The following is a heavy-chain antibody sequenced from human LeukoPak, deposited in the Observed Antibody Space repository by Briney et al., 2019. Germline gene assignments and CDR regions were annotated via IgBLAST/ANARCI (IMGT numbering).Heavy chain of an antibody. CDR3: AKYGLGSGIQVWGDFGMDV. CDR1: GFTVSSNY. D-gene: IGHD5-18*01. Sequence: GGSLRLSRAASGFTVSSNYMSWDRQAPGKGLEWVSVIYSGGTTNYADSVKGRFTISRDNSKNTLFLQMNSLRAEDTAVYYCAKYGLGSGIQVWGDFGMDVWGQGTTVTVSS. V-gene: IGHV3-53*01. J-gene: IGHJ6*02. CDR2: IYSGGTT.